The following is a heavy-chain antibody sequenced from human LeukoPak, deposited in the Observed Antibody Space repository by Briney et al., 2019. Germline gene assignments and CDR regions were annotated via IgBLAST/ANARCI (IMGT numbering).Heavy chain of an antibody. CDR1: GFTVSSNY. V-gene: IGHV3-66*01. Sequence: GGSLRLSCAASGFTVSSNYMSWVRQAPGKGLEWVSVIYSGGSTYYADSVKGRFTISRDNSKNTLYLQMNSLRAEDTAVYYCARGNGDDSSGYVDYWGQGTLVTVSA. CDR3: ARGNGDDSSGYVDY. J-gene: IGHJ4*02. CDR2: IYSGGST. D-gene: IGHD3-22*01.